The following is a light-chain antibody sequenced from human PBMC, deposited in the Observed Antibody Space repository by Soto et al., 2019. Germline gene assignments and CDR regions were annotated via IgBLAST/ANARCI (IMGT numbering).Light chain of an antibody. CDR2: DAS. CDR1: QSVSSY. Sequence: EIVFTQSPSTLSLSPGERATLSCRASQSVSSYLAWYQQEPGQAPRLLIYDASNRATGIPARFSGSGSGTDFTLTISSLEPEDFAVYYCQQRSNWPITFGQGTRLEIK. V-gene: IGKV3-11*01. CDR3: QQRSNWPIT. J-gene: IGKJ5*01.